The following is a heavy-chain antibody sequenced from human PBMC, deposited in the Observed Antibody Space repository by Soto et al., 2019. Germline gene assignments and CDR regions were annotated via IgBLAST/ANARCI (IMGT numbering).Heavy chain of an antibody. D-gene: IGHD2-21*01. Sequence: SETLSLTCTVSGGSISSYYWSWIRQPPGKGLEWIGYIYYSGSTNYNPSLKSRVTISVDTSKNQFSLKLSSLTAADTAVYYCARRWGGPFDYWGQGTLVTVSS. CDR2: IYYSGST. J-gene: IGHJ4*02. CDR3: ARRWGGPFDY. CDR1: GGSISSYY. V-gene: IGHV4-59*01.